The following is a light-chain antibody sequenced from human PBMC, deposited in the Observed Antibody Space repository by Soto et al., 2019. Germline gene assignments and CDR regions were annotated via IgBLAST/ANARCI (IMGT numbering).Light chain of an antibody. CDR1: QSVNSN. CDR3: QQYNNWWT. V-gene: IGKV3-15*01. CDR2: GAS. Sequence: EIVMTQSPATLSVSPGERATLSCRASQSVNSNLAWYQQKPGQAHRLLISGASTRASGIPARFSGSGSETEVTLTISSLQSEDFAVYYWQQYNNWWTFGQGTKVE. J-gene: IGKJ1*01.